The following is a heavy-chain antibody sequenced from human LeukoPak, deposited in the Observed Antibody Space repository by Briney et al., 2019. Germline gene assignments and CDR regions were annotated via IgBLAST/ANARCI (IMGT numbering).Heavy chain of an antibody. J-gene: IGHJ4*02. V-gene: IGHV3-21*04. CDR1: GFTFSHYS. CDR3: SRVANSGYDSGNFAY. Sequence: GGSLRLSCAASGFTFSHYSMNWVRQAPGKGREWVSFISSSSRYIYYPDPAKGRFTHSRDNAKKPLLPQMNILRPEDPAGYYWSRVANSGYDSGNFAYCRQGSLVTVSS. D-gene: IGHD5-12*01. CDR2: ISSSSRYI.